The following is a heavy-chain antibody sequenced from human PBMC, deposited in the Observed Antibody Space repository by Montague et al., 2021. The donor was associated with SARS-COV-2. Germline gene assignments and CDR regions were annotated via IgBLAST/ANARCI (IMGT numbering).Heavy chain of an antibody. J-gene: IGHJ4*02. Sequence: SETLSLTCTGSGGSISSDYWTWIRQRPGKGLEWIGFVYYRGNTYYNPSLRGRVTISVDTSSNHFSLTLSSVTAADTAIYYCARHYDHSSRVDSWGQGTLVTVSS. CDR2: VYYRGNT. D-gene: IGHD3-16*01. CDR1: GGSISSDY. CDR3: ARHYDHSSRVDS. V-gene: IGHV4-59*08.